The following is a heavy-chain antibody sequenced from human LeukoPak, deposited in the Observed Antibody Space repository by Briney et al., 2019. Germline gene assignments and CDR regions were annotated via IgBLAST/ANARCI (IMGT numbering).Heavy chain of an antibody. J-gene: IGHJ4*02. Sequence: GGSLRLSCATSGLSFSGTWMTWVRQAPGKGLECVANIKPDGSQKYYLDSVKGRFTVSRDNAKNSLYLQMNGLRVEDTAIYFCASDLNGAGGWGQGTLVTVSS. CDR2: IKPDGSQK. D-gene: IGHD4/OR15-4a*01. CDR1: GLSFSGTW. CDR3: ASDLNGAGG. V-gene: IGHV3-7*01.